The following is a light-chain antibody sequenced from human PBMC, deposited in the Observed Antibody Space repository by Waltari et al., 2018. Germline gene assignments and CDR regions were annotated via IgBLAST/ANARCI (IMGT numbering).Light chain of an antibody. Sequence: QLVLTQSPSASASLGASVKLTCTLSSGHSSNVIAWLHHRPGKGPRYLMKVNSDGSHSKGDEIPDRFSGSSSGAERYLTISSLQSEDEGDYYCQTGGHGTWVFGGGTKLTVL. CDR1: SGHSSNV. J-gene: IGLJ3*02. CDR2: VNSDGSH. CDR3: QTGGHGTWV. V-gene: IGLV4-69*01.